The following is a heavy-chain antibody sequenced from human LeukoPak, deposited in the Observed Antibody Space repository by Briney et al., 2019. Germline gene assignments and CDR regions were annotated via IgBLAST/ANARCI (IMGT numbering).Heavy chain of an antibody. V-gene: IGHV4-34*01. CDR1: GGSFSGYY. J-gene: IGHJ5*02. CDR3: ARSAAGRWGAINA. CDR2: INHSGST. Sequence: SETLSLTCAVYGGSFSGYYWNWIRQPPGKGLEWIGEINHSGSTNYNPSLKSRLTISADTSKNQFSMNLNSVTAADAAVYYCARSAAGRWGAINAWGQGIRVAVSS. D-gene: IGHD1-26*01.